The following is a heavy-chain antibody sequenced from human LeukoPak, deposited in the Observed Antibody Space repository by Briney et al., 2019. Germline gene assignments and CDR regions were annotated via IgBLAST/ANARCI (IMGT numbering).Heavy chain of an antibody. D-gene: IGHD4-17*01. J-gene: IGHJ4*02. Sequence: SVKVSCKASGGTFSSYAISWVRQVPGQGLEWMGRIIPILGIANYAQKFQGRVTITADKSTSTAYMELSSLRSEDTAVYYCARDGGGYGDYDYFDYWGQGTLVTVSS. CDR2: IIPILGIA. V-gene: IGHV1-69*04. CDR3: ARDGGGYGDYDYFDY. CDR1: GGTFSSYA.